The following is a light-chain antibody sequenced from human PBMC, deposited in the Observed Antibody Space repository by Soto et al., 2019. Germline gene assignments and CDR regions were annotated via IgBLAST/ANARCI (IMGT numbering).Light chain of an antibody. CDR3: QQYNNWPQT. CDR1: QAINNN. Sequence: VLTQAPYTLSVSPGERATLXXRASQAINNNVAWYQLKDGQVPRXVIYGASTRAADGPARFSGGGAGTEFTLTSSSLQSEDFAEYHCQQYNNWPQTFGQGTKVDIK. J-gene: IGKJ1*01. CDR2: GAS. V-gene: IGKV3-15*01.